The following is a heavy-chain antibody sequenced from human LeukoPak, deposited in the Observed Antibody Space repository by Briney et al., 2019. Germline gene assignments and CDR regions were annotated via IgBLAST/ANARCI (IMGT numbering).Heavy chain of an antibody. Sequence: GGSLRLSCAASGFTFGTYSMNWVRQAPGKGLEWVSYISSSSGTIYYADSVKGRFTISRDNAKNSLYLQMNSLRDEDTAVYFCARAAVGATHLDYWGQGTLVTVSS. CDR3: ARAAVGATHLDY. CDR2: ISSSSGTI. D-gene: IGHD1-26*01. V-gene: IGHV3-48*02. CDR1: GFTFGTYS. J-gene: IGHJ4*02.